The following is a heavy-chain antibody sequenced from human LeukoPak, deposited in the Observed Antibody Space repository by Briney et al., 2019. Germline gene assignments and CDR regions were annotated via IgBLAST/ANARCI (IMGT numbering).Heavy chain of an antibody. CDR1: GYTFTSYD. J-gene: IGHJ3*02. V-gene: IGHV1-8*01. Sequence: ASVKVSCKASGYTFTSYDINWVRQATGQGLEWMGWMNPNSGNTGYAQKFQGRVTMTRNTSISTAYMELSSLTSEDTALYYCAREPDVDLSTFRGDAFDIWGQGTMVTVSS. CDR3: AREPDVDLSTFRGDAFDI. D-gene: IGHD5-24*01. CDR2: MNPNSGNT.